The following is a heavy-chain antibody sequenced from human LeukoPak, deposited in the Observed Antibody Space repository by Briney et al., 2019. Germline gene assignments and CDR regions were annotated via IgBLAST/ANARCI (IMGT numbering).Heavy chain of an antibody. CDR2: IYHNGRT. D-gene: IGHD2-8*01. CDR3: ARQWVSCTTHGCLPFGY. Sequence: SETLSLTCAVSGYSISSGYVWGWIRQPPGKGLEYIGSIYHNGRTYYNPSLKSRVTISVDTSRNQFFLKLSSVTAADTAVYYCARQWVSCTTHGCLPFGYWGQGTLVTVSS. J-gene: IGHJ4*02. CDR1: GYSISSGYV. V-gene: IGHV4-38-2*01.